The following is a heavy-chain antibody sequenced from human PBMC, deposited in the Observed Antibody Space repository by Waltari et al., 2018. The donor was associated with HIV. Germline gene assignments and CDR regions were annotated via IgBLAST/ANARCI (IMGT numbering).Heavy chain of an antibody. CDR1: GFTLRSYE. CDR3: ARDWGSGSYR. D-gene: IGHD3-10*01. V-gene: IGHV3-48*03. J-gene: IGHJ4*02. CDR2: ISSSGSTI. Sequence: EVQLVEDGGGLVQPGGSLILPVAAPGFTLRSYEMNWVRQAPGKGLEWVSYISSSGSTIYYADSVKGRFTISRDNAKNSLYLQMNSLRAEDTAVYYCARDWGSGSYRWGQGTLVTVSS.